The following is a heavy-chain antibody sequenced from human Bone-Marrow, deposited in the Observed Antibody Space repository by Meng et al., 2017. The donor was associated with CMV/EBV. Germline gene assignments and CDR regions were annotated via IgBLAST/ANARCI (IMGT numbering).Heavy chain of an antibody. CDR3: ARDRGRYQLATENWFDP. CDR2: IYYSGST. Sequence: SETLSLTCAVYGGSFSGHYWSWIRQPPGKGLEWIGYIYYSGSTYYNPSLKSRVTISVDTSKNQFSLKLSSVTAADTAVYYCARDRGRYQLATENWFDPWGQGTLVTVSS. CDR1: GGSFSGHY. V-gene: IGHV4-30-4*08. J-gene: IGHJ5*02. D-gene: IGHD2-2*01.